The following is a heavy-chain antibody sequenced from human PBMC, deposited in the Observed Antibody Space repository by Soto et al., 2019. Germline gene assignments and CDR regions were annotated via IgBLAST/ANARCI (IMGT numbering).Heavy chain of an antibody. J-gene: IGHJ4*02. V-gene: IGHV4-59*08. CDR2: IYYSGST. CDR1: GGSISSYY. Sequence: PSETLSLTCTVSGGSISSYYWSWIRQPPGKGLEWIGYIYYSGSTNYNPSLKSRVTISVDTSKNQFSLKLSSVTAADTAVYYCARLLVATITQIDYWGQGTLVTVSS. D-gene: IGHD5-12*01. CDR3: ARLLVATITQIDY.